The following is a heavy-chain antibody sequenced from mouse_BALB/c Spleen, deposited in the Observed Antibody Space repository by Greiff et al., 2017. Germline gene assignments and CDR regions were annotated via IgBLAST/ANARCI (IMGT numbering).Heavy chain of an antibody. D-gene: IGHD3-3*01. V-gene: IGHV5-4*02. CDR1: GFTFSDYY. Sequence: EVQGVESGGGLVKPGGSLKLSCAASGFTFSDYYMYWVRRTPEKRLEWVATISDGGSYTYYPDSVKGRFTISRDNAKNNLYLQMSSLKSEDTAMYYCARDGQDYWGQGTTLTVSS. CDR2: ISDGGSYT. J-gene: IGHJ2*01. CDR3: ARDGQDY.